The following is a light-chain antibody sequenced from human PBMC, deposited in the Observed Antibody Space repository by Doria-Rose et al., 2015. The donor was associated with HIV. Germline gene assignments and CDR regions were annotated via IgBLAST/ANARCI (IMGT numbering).Light chain of an antibody. CDR1: QSSSSTY. CDR2: DGS. V-gene: IGKV3-20*01. CDR3: HQYGTSWT. Sequence: EIVMTQSPGTLSLSPGERATLSCRASQSSSSTYLAWYQQKPGQAPSLLIYDGSTRATGIPDRFSASGSGTDFTLTINRLEPEDLALYYCHQYGTSWTFGQGTKVEI. J-gene: IGKJ1*01.